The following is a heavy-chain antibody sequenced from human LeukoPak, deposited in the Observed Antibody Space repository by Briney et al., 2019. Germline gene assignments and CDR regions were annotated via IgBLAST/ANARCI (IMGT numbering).Heavy chain of an antibody. J-gene: IGHJ4*02. CDR1: GYSFTSYW. D-gene: IGHD4-17*01. CDR3: ARPSYGASDY. CDR2: IYPDDSRT. V-gene: IGHV5-51*01. Sequence: GESLKISCKGSGYSFTSYWIGWVRQMPGKGLEWLGIIYPDDSRTRYSPSFQGQVTISVDKSITTAYLQWTSLKASDTAMYYCARPSYGASDYWGQGTLSPSPQ.